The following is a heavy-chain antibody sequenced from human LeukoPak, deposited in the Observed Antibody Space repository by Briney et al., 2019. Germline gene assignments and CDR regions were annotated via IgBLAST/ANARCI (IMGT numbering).Heavy chain of an antibody. CDR2: IDWDDDK. Sequence: SGPALVKPTQTLTLTCTFSGFSLTTRGMRVSWYRQPPGKALEWLARIDWDDDKFYSTSLKARLTISKDTSKNQVVLTVTNMDPVDTATYYCARTTMTSMTYYFDYWGQGILVTVSS. CDR3: ARTTMTSMTYYFDY. V-gene: IGHV2-70*04. D-gene: IGHD3-22*01. CDR1: GFSLTTRGMR. J-gene: IGHJ4*02.